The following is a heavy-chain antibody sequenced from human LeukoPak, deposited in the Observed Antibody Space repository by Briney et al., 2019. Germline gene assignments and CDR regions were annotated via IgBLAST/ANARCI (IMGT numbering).Heavy chain of an antibody. CDR2: ISYDGSNK. Sequence: TGGSLRLSCAASGFTFSSYGMHWVRQAPGKGLEWVAFISYDGSNKYYADSVKGRFTISRDNSKNTLYLQMNSLRAEDTAVYYCAKDLAIFGVVINSGFDYWGQGTLVTVSS. V-gene: IGHV3-30*18. CDR3: AKDLAIFGVVINSGFDY. D-gene: IGHD3-3*01. CDR1: GFTFSSYG. J-gene: IGHJ4*02.